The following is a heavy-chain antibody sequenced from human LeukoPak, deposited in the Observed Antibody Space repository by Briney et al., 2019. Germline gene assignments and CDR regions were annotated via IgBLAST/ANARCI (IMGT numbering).Heavy chain of an antibody. CDR2: ISATGGTI. CDR1: GFTFSSNG. V-gene: IGHV3-48*01. J-gene: IGHJ4*02. Sequence: GGSLRLSCAASGFTFSSNGMNWVRQAPGKGLEWVSYISATGGTIYYADSVKGRFTISRDNSKNTLYLQMNSLRAEDTAVYYCARGEDTAMALDYWGQGTLVTVSS. D-gene: IGHD5-18*01. CDR3: ARGEDTAMALDY.